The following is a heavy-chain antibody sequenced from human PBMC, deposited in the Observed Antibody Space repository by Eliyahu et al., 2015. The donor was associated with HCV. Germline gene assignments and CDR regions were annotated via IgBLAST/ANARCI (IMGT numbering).Heavy chain of an antibody. Sequence: QVQLVQSGAEVKKPGSSVKVSCKASGGTFXSXAXSXVRQAPGQGLEWMGGSIPIFGTANYAQKFQGRVTITADESTSTAYMELSSLRSEDTAVYYCARDSIKVYCSSTSCYVNGMDVWGQGTTVTVSS. CDR2: SIPIFGTA. J-gene: IGHJ6*02. CDR3: ARDSIKVYCSSTSCYVNGMDV. V-gene: IGHV1-69*01. D-gene: IGHD2-2*01. CDR1: GGTFXSXA.